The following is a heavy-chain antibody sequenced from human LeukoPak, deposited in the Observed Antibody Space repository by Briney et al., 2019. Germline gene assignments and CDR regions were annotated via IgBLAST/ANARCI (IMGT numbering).Heavy chain of an antibody. CDR2: ISWNSGTI. J-gene: IGHJ4*02. V-gene: IGHV3-9*03. D-gene: IGHD2-21*01. CDR1: GFTFDDYG. Sequence: GGSLRLSCAASGFTFDDYGMHWVRQVPGKDLEWVSGISWNSGTINYADSVKDRFTISRDNAKKSLYLQMNSLRPEDMALYYCVKDGCGDNRYMDYWGQGTLVTVSS. CDR3: VKDGCGDNRYMDY.